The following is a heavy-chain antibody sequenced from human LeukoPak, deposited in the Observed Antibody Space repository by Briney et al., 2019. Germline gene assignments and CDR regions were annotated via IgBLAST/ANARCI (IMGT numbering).Heavy chain of an antibody. CDR1: GYTFTSYD. Sequence: ASVKVSCKASGYTFTSYDINWVRQATGQGLEWMGWMNPNSGNTGYAQKFQGRVTMTRNISISTAYMELSSLRSEDTAVYYCARVSHSSGYYYTLSFDYWGQGTLVTVSS. CDR3: ARVSHSSGYYYTLSFDY. V-gene: IGHV1-8*01. D-gene: IGHD3-22*01. J-gene: IGHJ4*02. CDR2: MNPNSGNT.